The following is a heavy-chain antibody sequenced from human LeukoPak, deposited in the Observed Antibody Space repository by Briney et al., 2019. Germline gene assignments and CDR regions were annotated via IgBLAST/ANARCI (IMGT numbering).Heavy chain of an antibody. Sequence: ASVKVSFKASGYTFTGYYIHWVRQAPGQRLEWMGWSNAGNGNTKYSQEFQGRVTITRDTSASTAYMELSSLRSEDMAVYYCARGSGDYDAFDIWGQGTMVTVSS. J-gene: IGHJ3*02. CDR3: ARGSGDYDAFDI. CDR2: SNAGNGNT. CDR1: GYTFTGYY. D-gene: IGHD4-17*01. V-gene: IGHV1-3*02.